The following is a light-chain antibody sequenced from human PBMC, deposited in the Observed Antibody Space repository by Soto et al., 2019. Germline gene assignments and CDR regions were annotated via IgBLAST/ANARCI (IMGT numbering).Light chain of an antibody. Sequence: QSALTQPASVSGSPGQSITISCTGTSSDVGAYNYVSWYQQHPGKAPKLMIYDVSNRPSGVSNRFSGSKSGDTASLTISGLQAEDEADYYCTSYTNTRTDVLFGGGTKVTVL. CDR2: DVS. CDR1: SSDVGAYNY. J-gene: IGLJ2*01. CDR3: TSYTNTRTDVL. V-gene: IGLV2-14*03.